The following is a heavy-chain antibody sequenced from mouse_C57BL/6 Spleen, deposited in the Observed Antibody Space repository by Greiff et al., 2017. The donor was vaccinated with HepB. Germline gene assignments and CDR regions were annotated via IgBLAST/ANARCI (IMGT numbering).Heavy chain of an antibody. V-gene: IGHV1-52*01. CDR1: GYTFTSYW. J-gene: IGHJ2*01. D-gene: IGHD2-2*01. CDR3: ARGGYGGYFDY. CDR2: IDPSDSET. Sequence: QVQLQQPGAELVRPGSSVKLSCKASGYTFTSYWMHWVKQRPIQGLEWIGNIDPSDSETHYNQKFKDKATLTVDKSSSTAYMQRSSLTSEDSAVYYCARGGYGGYFDYWGQGTTLTVSS.